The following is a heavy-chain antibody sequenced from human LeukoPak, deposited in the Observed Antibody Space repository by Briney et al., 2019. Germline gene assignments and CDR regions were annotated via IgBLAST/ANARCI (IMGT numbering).Heavy chain of an antibody. CDR1: GFIFSSHA. Sequence: PGGSLRLSCAASGFIFSSHAMNWVRQAPGKGLEWVSVISGSGGITYYAASVMGRFTVSRDNSKNTLSLQMNSLRAEDTAIYYCAKDGDRGAYCSGGSCYPYYYYYMDVWGKGTTVTISS. V-gene: IGHV3-23*01. D-gene: IGHD2-15*01. CDR2: ISGSGGIT. J-gene: IGHJ6*03. CDR3: AKDGDRGAYCSGGSCYPYYYYYMDV.